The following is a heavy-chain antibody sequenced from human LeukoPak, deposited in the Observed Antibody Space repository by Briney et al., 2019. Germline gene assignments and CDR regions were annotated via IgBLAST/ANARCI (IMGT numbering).Heavy chain of an antibody. Sequence: GGSLRLSCAASGVTFSSYAMSWGRQGPGGGLEWGSAIIGGGVSTYYADSVKGRFTISRDNSKNTLYLQMSSLRAADTAVYHCAKVTRQWLGTGKNYWGQGTLVTVSS. D-gene: IGHD6-19*01. J-gene: IGHJ4*02. CDR2: IIGGGVST. CDR1: GVTFSSYA. V-gene: IGHV3-23*01. CDR3: AKVTRQWLGTGKNY.